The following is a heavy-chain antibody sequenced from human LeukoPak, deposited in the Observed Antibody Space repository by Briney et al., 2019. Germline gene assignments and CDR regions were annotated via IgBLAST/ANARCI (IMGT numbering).Heavy chain of an antibody. Sequence: PSETLSLTCAVYGGSFSGYYWSWIRQPPVKGLEWIGEINHSGSTNYNPSLKSRVTISVDTSKNQFSLKLSSVTAADTAVYYCAREYSSSSHWYFDLWGRGTLVTVSS. CDR2: INHSGST. V-gene: IGHV4-34*01. D-gene: IGHD6-6*01. CDR3: AREYSSSSHWYFDL. CDR1: GGSFSGYY. J-gene: IGHJ2*01.